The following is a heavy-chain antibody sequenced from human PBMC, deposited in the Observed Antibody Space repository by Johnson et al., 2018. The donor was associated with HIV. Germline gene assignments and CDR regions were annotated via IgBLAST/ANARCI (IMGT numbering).Heavy chain of an antibody. V-gene: IGHV3-30*18. CDR3: AKKRTTVTTIDGFDI. D-gene: IGHD4-17*01. CDR1: GFTFSSYA. Sequence: QVQLVESGGGVVQPGRSLRLSCAASGFTFSSYAMHWVRQAPGKGLEWVAVISYDGSNKYFADSVKGRFTISRDNSKNTLYLQMNSLRAEDTAVYYCAKKRTTVTTIDGFDIWGQGTMVTVSS. CDR2: ISYDGSNK. J-gene: IGHJ3*02.